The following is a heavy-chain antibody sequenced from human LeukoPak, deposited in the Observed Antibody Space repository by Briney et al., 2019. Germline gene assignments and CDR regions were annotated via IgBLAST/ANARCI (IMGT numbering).Heavy chain of an antibody. Sequence: SETLSLTCAVYGGSFSGYYWSWIRQPPGKGLEWIGEINHSGSTNYNPSLKSRVTISVDTSKNQFSLKLSSVTAADTAVYYCARGQLITIFGVVIRRRWDAFDIWGQGTMVTVSS. CDR3: ARGQLITIFGVVIRRRWDAFDI. J-gene: IGHJ3*02. V-gene: IGHV4-34*01. CDR2: INHSGST. CDR1: GGSFSGYY. D-gene: IGHD3-3*01.